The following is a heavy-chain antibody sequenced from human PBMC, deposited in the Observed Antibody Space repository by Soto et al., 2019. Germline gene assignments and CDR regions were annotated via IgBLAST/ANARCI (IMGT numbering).Heavy chain of an antibody. V-gene: IGHV4-59*01. Sequence: SETLSLTCTVSGGSISSYYWSWIRQPPGKGLEWIGYIYYSGSTNYNPSLKSRVTISVDTSKNQFSLKLSSVTAADTAVYNCARAYYDILTGYYLFDYWGQGTLVTVSS. D-gene: IGHD3-9*01. CDR3: ARAYYDILTGYYLFDY. CDR1: GGSISSYY. J-gene: IGHJ4*02. CDR2: IYYSGST.